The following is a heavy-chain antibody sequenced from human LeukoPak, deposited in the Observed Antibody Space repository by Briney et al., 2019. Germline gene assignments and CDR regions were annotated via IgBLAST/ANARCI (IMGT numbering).Heavy chain of an antibody. D-gene: IGHD6-19*01. J-gene: IGHJ4*02. Sequence: QAGGSLRLSCAASGSTFSSYSMNWVRQAPGKGLEWVSYISSSSSTIYYADSVKGRFTISRDNAKNSLYLQMDSLRAEDTAVYYCARFVQWLVSDWGQGTLVTVSS. V-gene: IGHV3-48*01. CDR3: ARFVQWLVSD. CDR2: ISSSSSTI. CDR1: GSTFSSYS.